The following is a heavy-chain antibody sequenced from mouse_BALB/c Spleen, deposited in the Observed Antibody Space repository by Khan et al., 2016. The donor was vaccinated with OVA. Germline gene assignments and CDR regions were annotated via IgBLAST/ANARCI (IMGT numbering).Heavy chain of an antibody. CDR2: IWRDGST. D-gene: IGHD2-10*01. V-gene: IGHV2-6-1*01. CDR1: GFSLTNYG. CDR3: SRQPYYHYYIMDY. J-gene: IGHJ4*01. Sequence: VQLQESGPGLVAPSQSLSITCTISGFSLTNYGVHWVRQPPGKGLEWLVVIWRDGSTAYNSAINYRLRISKANSKSQVFLKMNSLQTDDTAMYYCSRQPYYHYYIMDYWGQGTSVTVSS.